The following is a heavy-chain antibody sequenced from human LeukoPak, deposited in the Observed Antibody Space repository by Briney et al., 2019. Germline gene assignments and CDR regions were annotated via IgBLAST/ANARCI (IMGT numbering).Heavy chain of an antibody. CDR2: IYPGDSDT. D-gene: IGHD2-2*01. Sequence: PGESLKISCKGSGYSFTSYWIGWVRQMPGKGLEWMGIIYPGDSDTRYSPSFQGQVTISADKSISTAYLQWSSLKASDTAMYYCARPLVPAAMVPPKFQQPYDAFDIWGQGTMVTVSS. CDR3: ARPLVPAAMVPPKFQQPYDAFDI. CDR1: GYSFTSYW. J-gene: IGHJ3*02. V-gene: IGHV5-51*01.